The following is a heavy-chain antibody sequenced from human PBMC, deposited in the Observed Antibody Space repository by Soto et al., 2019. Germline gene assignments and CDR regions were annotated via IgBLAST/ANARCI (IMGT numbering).Heavy chain of an antibody. CDR1: GGTFSSYA. J-gene: IGHJ4*02. CDR3: ARGEEDQTNVGASQYYFDY. CDR2: IIPIFGKA. D-gene: IGHD1-26*01. Sequence: QVQLVQSGAEVKKPGSSVKVSCKASGGTFSSYAISWVRQAPGQGLEWMGGIIPIFGKANYAQKFQGRVTISADESASPAYMGLSSLRSEDTAVYYCARGEEDQTNVGASQYYFDYWGQGTLVTVSS. V-gene: IGHV1-69*01.